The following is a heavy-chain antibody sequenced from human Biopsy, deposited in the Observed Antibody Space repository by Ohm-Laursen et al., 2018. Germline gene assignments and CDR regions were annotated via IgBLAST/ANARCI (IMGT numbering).Heavy chain of an antibody. CDR3: ARDSRRTAREGGMDV. V-gene: IGHV3-11*04. CDR2: ISPSGTNV. Sequence: SLSLSCSASEFSFSDYHMTWIRQTPGKGLEWVSYISPSGTNVNSADFVRGRFSISRDNAKKSLYLQLNSLRAEDTAVYYCARDSRRTAREGGMDVWGQGTTVIVSS. D-gene: IGHD6-6*01. CDR1: EFSFSDYH. J-gene: IGHJ6*02.